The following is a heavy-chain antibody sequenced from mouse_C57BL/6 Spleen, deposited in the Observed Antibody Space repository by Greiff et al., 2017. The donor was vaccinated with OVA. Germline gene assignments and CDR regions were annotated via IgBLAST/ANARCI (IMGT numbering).Heavy chain of an antibody. V-gene: IGHV14-2*01. J-gene: IGHJ2*01. Sequence: VQLQQPGAELVKPGASVKLSCTASGFNFNDYYMNWVKQRTEQGLEWIGRIDPDDGETKYDPKFQSKATITVDTSSNTAYMQLSSLTTVDTAVYYVAKTATLVFDYWGQGTTVTVSS. CDR3: AKTATLVFDY. D-gene: IGHD1-2*01. CDR2: IDPDDGET. CDR1: GFNFNDYY.